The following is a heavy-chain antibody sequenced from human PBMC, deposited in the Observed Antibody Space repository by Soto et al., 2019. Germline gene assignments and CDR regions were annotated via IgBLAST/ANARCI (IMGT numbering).Heavy chain of an antibody. Sequence: SETLSLTCTVSGGSISSSSYYWGWIRQPPGKGLEWIGSIYYSGSTHYNPSLKSRVTISVDTSKNQFSLKLSSVTAADTAVYYCARRTSSSWYELGGDTDYYGMDVWGQGTTVTVSS. CDR2: IYYSGST. CDR3: ARRTSSSWYELGGDTDYYGMDV. CDR1: GGSISSSSYY. V-gene: IGHV4-39*01. D-gene: IGHD6-13*01. J-gene: IGHJ6*02.